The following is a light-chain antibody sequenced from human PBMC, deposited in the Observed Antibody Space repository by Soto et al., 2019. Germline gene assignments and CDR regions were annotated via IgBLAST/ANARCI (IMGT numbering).Light chain of an antibody. V-gene: IGLV2-23*02. CDR1: SSDVGSYNL. CDR2: EVS. Sequence: QSALTQPASVSGSPRQSITISCTGTSSDVGSYNLFSWYQQHPGKAPKLIIYEVSKRPSGVSNRFSGSKSGNTASLTISGLQAEDESDYYRCSYAGGSTYVFGTGTKLTVL. CDR3: CSYAGGSTYV. J-gene: IGLJ1*01.